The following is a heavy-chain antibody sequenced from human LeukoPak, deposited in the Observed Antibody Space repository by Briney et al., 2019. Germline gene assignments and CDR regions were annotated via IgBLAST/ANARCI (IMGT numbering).Heavy chain of an antibody. V-gene: IGHV3-48*04. D-gene: IGHD5-18*01. Sequence: GGSLRLSCAASGFTFSSYAMSWVRQAPGKGLEWVSYITPSGTATYYADSVKGRFTISRDNAKNSLYLQMNSLRAEDTAVYYCARDWKGYSYGLYWGQGTLVTVSS. CDR1: GFTFSSYA. J-gene: IGHJ4*02. CDR2: ITPSGTAT. CDR3: ARDWKGYSYGLY.